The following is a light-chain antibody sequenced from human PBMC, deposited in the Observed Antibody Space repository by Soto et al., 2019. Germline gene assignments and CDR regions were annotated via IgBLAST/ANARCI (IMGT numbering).Light chain of an antibody. CDR1: LSVSNSY. CDR3: HHYNSYSES. Sequence: DILMTPYPPPLCVSLRERGTPSCGASLSVSNSYLAWYQQKPGQAPRLLIYGASSRATGIPDRCSGSGSGTEVTLTINSLEPDNFAAYYCHHYNSYSESFGQGTKVDI. J-gene: IGKJ1*01. V-gene: IGKV3-20*01. CDR2: GAS.